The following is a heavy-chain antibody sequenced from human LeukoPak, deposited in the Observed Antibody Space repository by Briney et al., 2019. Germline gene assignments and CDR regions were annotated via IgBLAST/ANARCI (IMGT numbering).Heavy chain of an antibody. D-gene: IGHD3-10*01. V-gene: IGHV3-30*02. CDR1: GFTLSSCG. CDR3: ARYYGSGRDPDY. Sequence: GGSLRLSCAASGFTLSSCGMHWVRQAPGKGLEWVAFIRYDGSNKYYADSVKGRFTISRDNSKNTLYLQMNSLRGEDTAVYFCARYYGSGRDPDYWGQGTLVTVSS. CDR2: IRYDGSNK. J-gene: IGHJ4*02.